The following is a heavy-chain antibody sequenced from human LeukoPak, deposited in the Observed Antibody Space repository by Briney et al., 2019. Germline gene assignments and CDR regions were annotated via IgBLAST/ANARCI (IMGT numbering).Heavy chain of an antibody. Sequence: ASVKVSCKASGYTFTDYYMHWVRQAPGQGLGWMGWINPNSGGTNYAQKFQGRVTMTRDTSISTAYMELSRLRSDDTAVYYCARAPGYCSSTSCGRFDPWGQGTLVTVSS. D-gene: IGHD2-2*03. CDR3: ARAPGYCSSTSCGRFDP. CDR2: INPNSGGT. J-gene: IGHJ5*02. V-gene: IGHV1-2*02. CDR1: GYTFTDYY.